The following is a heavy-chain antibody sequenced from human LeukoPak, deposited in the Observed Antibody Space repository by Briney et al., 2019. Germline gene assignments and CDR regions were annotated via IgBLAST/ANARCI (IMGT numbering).Heavy chain of an antibody. D-gene: IGHD2-2*02. CDR3: AREDCSSTSCYKSWFDP. J-gene: IGHJ5*02. CDR1: GFTFSSYW. Sequence: GGSLRLSCAASGFTFSSYWMHWVRQAPGKGLVWVSRINSDGSSTSYADSVKGRFTISRDNAKNTLHLQMNSLRAEDTAVYYCAREDCSSTSCYKSWFDPWGQGTLVTVSS. V-gene: IGHV3-74*01. CDR2: INSDGSST.